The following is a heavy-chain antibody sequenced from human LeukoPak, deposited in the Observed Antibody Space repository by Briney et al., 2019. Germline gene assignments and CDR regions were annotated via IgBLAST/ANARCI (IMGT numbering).Heavy chain of an antibody. CDR2: INHSGST. D-gene: IGHD6-19*01. J-gene: IGHJ4*02. V-gene: IGHV4-34*01. Sequence: SETLSLTCAVYGGSFSGYYWSWIRQPPGKGLEWIGEINHSGSTNYNPSLKSRVTITVDTSKNQFSLKLSSVTAADTAVYYRARGPGSGWYGIDYWGQGTLVTVSS. CDR1: GGSFSGYY. CDR3: ARGPGSGWYGIDY.